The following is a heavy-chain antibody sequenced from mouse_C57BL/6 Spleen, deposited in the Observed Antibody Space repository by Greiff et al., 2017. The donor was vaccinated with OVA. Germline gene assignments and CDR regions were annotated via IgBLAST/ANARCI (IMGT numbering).Heavy chain of an antibody. Sequence: QVQLQQSGAELVKPGASVKLSCKASGYTFTEYTIHWVKQRSGQGLEWIGWFYPGSGSIKYNEKFKDTATLTADKSSSTVYMELSRLTSEESAVYFCARQRVGYYVGPYFDYWGQGTTLTVSS. CDR3: ARQRVGYYVGPYFDY. V-gene: IGHV1-62-2*01. D-gene: IGHD2-3*01. CDR2: FYPGSGSI. CDR1: GYTFTEYT. J-gene: IGHJ2*01.